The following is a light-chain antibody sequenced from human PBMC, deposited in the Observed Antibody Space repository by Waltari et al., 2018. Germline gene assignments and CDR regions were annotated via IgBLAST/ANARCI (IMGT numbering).Light chain of an antibody. V-gene: IGKV1-12*01. J-gene: IGKJ3*01. Sequence: DIQMTLSPSSVSASVGDRVTITCRASQGISSWLAWYQQKPGKAPKLLIYAASTLQSGVPSSFSGSGAGTDFTLTISSLQPEDLATYYCQQANNIPRGGFTFGPGTKVDIK. CDR2: AAS. CDR3: QQANNIPRGGFT. CDR1: QGISSW.